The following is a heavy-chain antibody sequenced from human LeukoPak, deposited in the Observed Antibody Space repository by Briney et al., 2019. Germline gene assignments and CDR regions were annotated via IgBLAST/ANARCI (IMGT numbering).Heavy chain of an antibody. V-gene: IGHV4-30-2*01. CDR2: IYHSGST. J-gene: IGHJ5*02. CDR3: ARGATYYYDSSGYYPNWFDP. CDR1: GGSISSGGYS. D-gene: IGHD3-22*01. Sequence: PSQTLSLTCAVSGGSISSGGYSWSWIRQPPGKGLEWIGYIYHSGSTHYNPSLKSRVTISVDRSKNQFSLKLSSVTAADTAVYYCARGATYYYDSSGYYPNWFDPWGQGTLVTVSS.